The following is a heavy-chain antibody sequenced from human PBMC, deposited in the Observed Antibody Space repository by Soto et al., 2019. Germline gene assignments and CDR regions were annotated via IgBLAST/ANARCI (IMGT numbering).Heavy chain of an antibody. Sequence: GGSLRLCCAASGVRFSSYVMGGCLKAPGKGLEWVANIKQDGSEKYYVDSVKGRFTISRDNAKNSLYLQMNSLRAEDTAVYYCARDQYYDFWSGYWRTLNCFDPWGQGTLVTVSS. J-gene: IGHJ5*02. D-gene: IGHD3-3*01. V-gene: IGHV3-7*01. CDR1: GVRFSSYV. CDR2: IKQDGSEK. CDR3: ARDQYYDFWSGYWRTLNCFDP.